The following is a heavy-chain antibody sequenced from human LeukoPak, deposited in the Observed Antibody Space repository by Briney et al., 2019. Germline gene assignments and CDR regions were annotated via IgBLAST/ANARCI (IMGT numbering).Heavy chain of an antibody. CDR1: GFTFSGSA. J-gene: IGHJ1*01. CDR2: IRSKANSYAT. V-gene: IGHV3-73*01. Sequence: PGGSLRLSCAASGFTFSGSAMHWVRQASGKGLEWVGRIRSKANSYATAYAASVKGRFTISRDDSKNTAYLQMDSLRAEDTAVYYCARGGSRSFQHWGQGTLVTVSS. CDR3: ARGGSRSFQH. D-gene: IGHD3-16*01.